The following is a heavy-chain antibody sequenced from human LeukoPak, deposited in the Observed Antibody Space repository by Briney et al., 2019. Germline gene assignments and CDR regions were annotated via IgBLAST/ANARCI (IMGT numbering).Heavy chain of an antibody. CDR2: INHSGST. Sequence: SETLSLTCAVYGGSFSGYYWSWIRQPPGRGLEWIGEINHSGSTNYNPSLKSRVTISVDTSKNQFSLKLSSVTAADTAVYYCARGCDDSSGYYQYYFDYWGQGTLVTVSS. CDR1: GGSFSGYY. CDR3: ARGCDDSSGYYQYYFDY. V-gene: IGHV4-34*01. J-gene: IGHJ4*02. D-gene: IGHD3-22*01.